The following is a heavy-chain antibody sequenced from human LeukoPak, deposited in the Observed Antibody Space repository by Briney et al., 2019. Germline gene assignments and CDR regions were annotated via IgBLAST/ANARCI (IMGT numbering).Heavy chain of an antibody. J-gene: IGHJ4*02. CDR2: IYYSGST. V-gene: IGHV4-39*01. Sequence: SSETLSLTCSVSGGSISSSHYYWGWIRQPPGKGLEWIGSIYYSGSTYYNPSLESRVTIPVDMSKNQFSLKLTSVTAADTAVYYCAPVVAATHYFDYWGQGTLVTVSS. CDR1: GGSISSSHYY. D-gene: IGHD2-15*01. CDR3: APVVAATHYFDY.